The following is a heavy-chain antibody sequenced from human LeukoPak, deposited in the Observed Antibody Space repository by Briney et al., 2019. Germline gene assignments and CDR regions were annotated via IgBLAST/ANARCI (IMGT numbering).Heavy chain of an antibody. J-gene: IGHJ6*02. CDR3: ARFPYYYDSSGQYYYYGMDV. D-gene: IGHD3-22*01. V-gene: IGHV4-34*01. CDR1: GGSFSGYY. Sequence: SETLSLTCAVYGGSFSGYYWSWIRQPPGKGLEWIGEINHSGSTNYNPSLKSRVTISVDTSKNQFSLKLSSVTAADTAVYYCARFPYYYDSSGQYYYYGMDVWGQGTTVTVSS. CDR2: INHSGST.